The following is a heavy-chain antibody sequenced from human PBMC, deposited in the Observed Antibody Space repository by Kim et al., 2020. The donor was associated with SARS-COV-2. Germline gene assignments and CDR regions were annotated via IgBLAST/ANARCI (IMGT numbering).Heavy chain of an antibody. CDR1: GFTFSSYG. CDR3: AKMGSGITGNNDY. Sequence: GGSLRLSCAASGFTFSSYGMHWVRQAPGKGLEWVAVISYDGSNKYYADSVKGRFTISRDNSKNTLYLQMNSLRAEDTAVYYCAKMGSGITGNNDYWGQGTLVTVSS. D-gene: IGHD1-20*01. CDR2: ISYDGSNK. J-gene: IGHJ4*02. V-gene: IGHV3-30*18.